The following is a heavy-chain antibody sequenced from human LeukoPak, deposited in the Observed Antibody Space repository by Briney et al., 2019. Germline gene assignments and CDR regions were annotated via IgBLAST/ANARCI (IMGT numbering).Heavy chain of an antibody. J-gene: IGHJ6*02. CDR1: GGSFSGYY. V-gene: IGHV4-31*11. Sequence: SETLSLTCAVYGGSFSGYYWSWIRQHPGRGLEWIGYIYYSGSTYYNPSLKSRVTISVDTSKNQFSLKLSSVTAADTAVYYCARAYCSGGSCYSSHYYYGMDVWGQGTTVTVSS. D-gene: IGHD2-15*01. CDR2: IYYSGST. CDR3: ARAYCSGGSCYSSHYYYGMDV.